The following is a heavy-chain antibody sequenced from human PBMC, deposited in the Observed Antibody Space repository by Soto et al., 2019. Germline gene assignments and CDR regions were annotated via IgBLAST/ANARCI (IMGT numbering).Heavy chain of an antibody. CDR1: GCTFSSYA. CDR3: ARSQLEQWVVYYYYNGMDV. J-gene: IGHJ6*02. Sequence: QVQLVQSGAEVKKPGSSVKVSCKASGCTFSSYAISWVRQAPGQGLEWMGGIIPICGKENYAQKFQGRVTITAEESQSTAYMEQNSLRSKDTTVYYCARSQLEQWVVYYYYNGMDVWGQGTTVTVSS. D-gene: IGHD6-19*01. V-gene: IGHV1-69*01. CDR2: IIPICGKE.